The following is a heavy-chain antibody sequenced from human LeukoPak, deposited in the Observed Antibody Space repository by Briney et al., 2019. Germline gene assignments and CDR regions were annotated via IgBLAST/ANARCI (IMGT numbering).Heavy chain of an antibody. CDR2: IYYSGNT. J-gene: IGHJ3*02. CDR1: GGSISSYY. Sequence: SETLSLTCTVSGGSISSYYWNWIRQPPGKGLEWIGYIYYSGNTNYNPSLKSRVTMSVDTSKNQFSLKLSSVTAADTAMYYCATYYYDGTGYYYRGFHIWGQGTMVTVSS. D-gene: IGHD3-22*01. CDR3: ATYYYDGTGYYYRGFHI. V-gene: IGHV4-59*01.